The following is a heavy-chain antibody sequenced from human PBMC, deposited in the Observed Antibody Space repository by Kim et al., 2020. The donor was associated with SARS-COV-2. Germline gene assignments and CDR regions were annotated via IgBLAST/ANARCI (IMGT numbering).Heavy chain of an antibody. D-gene: IGHD3-3*01. CDR2: INTNTGNP. CDR1: GYTFTSYA. CDR3: ARERGSITIFGEWLQNGYFGL. V-gene: IGHV7-4-1*02. Sequence: ASVKVSCKASGYTFTSYAMNWVRQAPGQGLEWMGWINTNTGNPTYAQGFTGRFVFSLDTSVSTAYLQISSLKAEDTAVYYCARERGSITIFGEWLQNGYFGLWGRGTLVTVSS. J-gene: IGHJ2*01.